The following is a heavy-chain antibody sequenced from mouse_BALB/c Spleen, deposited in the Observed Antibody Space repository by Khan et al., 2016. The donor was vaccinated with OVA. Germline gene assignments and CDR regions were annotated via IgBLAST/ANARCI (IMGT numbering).Heavy chain of an antibody. V-gene: IGHV5-17*02. Sequence: EVELVESGGGLVQPGGSRKLSCAASGFTFSSYGMHWVRQAPEKGLEWVAYISGDSNTIYYADTVKGRFTISRDNPKNTLFLQMTSLMSEDTARYDGATSYFYGYYFDYWGPGTTLTVSS. CDR1: GFTFSSYG. CDR2: ISGDSNTI. J-gene: IGHJ2*01. CDR3: ATSYFYGYYFDY. D-gene: IGHD1-1*01.